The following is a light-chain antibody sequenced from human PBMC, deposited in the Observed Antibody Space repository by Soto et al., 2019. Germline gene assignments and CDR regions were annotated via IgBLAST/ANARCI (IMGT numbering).Light chain of an antibody. Sequence: EIVLTQSPGTLSLSPGERATLSCRASQSVSKYLAWYQQKPGQAPRVLIYGASSRATGIPDRFSGSGSGTDFTLTISRLEAEDFAVHYCQHYAGSTWTFGQGTKVEIK. J-gene: IGKJ1*01. CDR2: GAS. V-gene: IGKV3-20*01. CDR3: QHYAGSTWT. CDR1: QSVSKY.